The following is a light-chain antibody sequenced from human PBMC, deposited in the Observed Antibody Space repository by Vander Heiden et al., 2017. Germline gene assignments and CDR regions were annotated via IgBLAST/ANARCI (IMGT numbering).Light chain of an antibody. J-gene: IGKJ1*01. CDR1: QSPFYAYNIQSR. CDR2: WAS. V-gene: IGKV4-1*01. Sequence: DIVMTQSPDSLPVSLGERATINCKSSQSPFYAYNIQSRLAWYQQKPGQPPKLLIYWASTRQSGVPDRFSGSGSGTDFTLTISSLQAEDVAVYYCQQYYSSPWTFGQGTKVEIK. CDR3: QQYYSSPWT.